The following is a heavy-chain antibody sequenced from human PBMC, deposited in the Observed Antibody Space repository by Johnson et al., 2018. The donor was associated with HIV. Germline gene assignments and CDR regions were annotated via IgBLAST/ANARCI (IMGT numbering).Heavy chain of an antibody. CDR3: ASGAAVAGNAFDI. CDR2: ISYDGSNK. J-gene: IGHJ3*02. CDR1: GFSFSDYG. D-gene: IGHD6-19*01. V-gene: IGHV3-30*03. Sequence: QVQLVESGGGVVRPGGSLRLSCAASGFSFSDYGIHWVRQAPGKGLEWVAVISYDGSNKYYADSVKGRFTISRDNSKNTLYLQMNSLKTEDTAVYYCASGAAVAGNAFDIWGQGTMVTVSS.